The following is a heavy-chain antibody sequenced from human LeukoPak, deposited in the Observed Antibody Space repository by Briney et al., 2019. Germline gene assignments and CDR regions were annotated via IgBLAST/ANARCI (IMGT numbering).Heavy chain of an antibody. Sequence: ETLSLTCTVSGYSISSGYYWGWIRQPPGKGLEWIGSIYHSGSTYYNPSLKSRVTISVDTSKNQFSLKLSSVTAADTAVYYCARGDIVVVPAGSLSWFDPRGQGTLVTVSS. J-gene: IGHJ5*02. CDR3: ARGDIVVVPAGSLSWFDP. V-gene: IGHV4-38-2*02. CDR1: GYSISSGYY. CDR2: IYHSGST. D-gene: IGHD2-2*01.